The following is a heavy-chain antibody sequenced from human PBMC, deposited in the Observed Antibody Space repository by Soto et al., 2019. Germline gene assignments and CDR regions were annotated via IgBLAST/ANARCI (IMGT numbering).Heavy chain of an antibody. D-gene: IGHD3-3*01. CDR2: IYYSGST. Sequence: TLSLTCTVSGGSISSGDYYWSWIRQPPGKGLEWIGYIYYSGSTYYNPSLKSRVTISVDTSKNQFSLKLSSVTAADTAVYYCARGVRFLEWLLRDYYYYGMDVWGQGTTVTVSS. J-gene: IGHJ6*02. CDR1: GGSISSGDYY. V-gene: IGHV4-30-4*01. CDR3: ARGVRFLEWLLRDYYYYGMDV.